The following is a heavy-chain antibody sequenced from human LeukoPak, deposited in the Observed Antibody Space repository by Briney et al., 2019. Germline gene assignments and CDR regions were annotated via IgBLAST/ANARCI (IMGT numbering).Heavy chain of an antibody. J-gene: IGHJ3*02. CDR2: INHSGST. Sequence: PSETLSLTCAVYGGSFSGYYWSWIRQPPGKGLEWIGEINHSGSTNYNPSLKSRVTISVDTSKNQFSLKLSSVTAADTAVYYCARTDYGDYGAFDIWGQGTMVTVSS. V-gene: IGHV4-34*01. CDR3: ARTDYGDYGAFDI. D-gene: IGHD4-17*01. CDR1: GGSFSGYY.